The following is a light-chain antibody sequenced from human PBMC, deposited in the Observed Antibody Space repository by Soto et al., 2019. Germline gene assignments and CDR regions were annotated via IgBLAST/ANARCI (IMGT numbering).Light chain of an antibody. V-gene: IGKV1-5*03. CDR3: QQYNSYSGT. CDR2: KAS. Sequence: DIQMTQSPSTLSAYVGDRVTITCRASQIISSWLAWYQQKPGKAPKLLIYKASSLESGVPSRFSGSGSGTEFTLTISSLQPDDFATYYCQQYNSYSGTFGQGTKVDIK. CDR1: QIISSW. J-gene: IGKJ1*01.